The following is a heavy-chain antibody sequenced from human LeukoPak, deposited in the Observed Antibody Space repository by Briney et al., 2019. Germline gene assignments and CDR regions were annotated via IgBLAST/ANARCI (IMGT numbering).Heavy chain of an antibody. Sequence: GGSLRLSCAASGFIFSKYGMQWVRQAPGKGLEWVAVIWADGNHKYYANSVKGRFTISRDNSKNTMNLQMNSLRADDTAVYYCAKEIGPFAGFDYWGQGILVTVSS. D-gene: IGHD3-16*01. V-gene: IGHV3-33*06. CDR2: IWADGNHK. CDR1: GFIFSKYG. CDR3: AKEIGPFAGFDY. J-gene: IGHJ4*02.